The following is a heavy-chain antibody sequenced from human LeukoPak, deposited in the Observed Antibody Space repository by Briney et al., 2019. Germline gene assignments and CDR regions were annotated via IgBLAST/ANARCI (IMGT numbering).Heavy chain of an antibody. CDR1: GFIFSDYS. Sequence: GGSLRLSCAASGFIFSDYSMSWVRQAPGQGPEWVSSISTSGSDIYYGDSVKGRFTISRDNAKNSLYLQMNSLRAEDTAVYYCARDGAAAPLDYYYGMDVWGQGTTVTVSS. CDR2: ISTSGSDI. CDR3: ARDGAAAPLDYYYGMDV. D-gene: IGHD6-13*01. V-gene: IGHV3-21*01. J-gene: IGHJ6*02.